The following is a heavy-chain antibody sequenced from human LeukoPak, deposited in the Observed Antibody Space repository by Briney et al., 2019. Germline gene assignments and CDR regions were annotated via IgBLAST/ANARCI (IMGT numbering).Heavy chain of an antibody. CDR1: GGSIGSSF. D-gene: IGHD1-26*01. CDR2: ISYNGRT. Sequence: PSETLSLTCSVFGGSIGSSFWNWIRLSPGKGLEWIGYISYNGRTNYSPSLKSRVIISIDTSKNQLSLNLTSVTAADTALYYCVRDRSGTYYNFDVWGHGTMVSVSA. V-gene: IGHV4-59*13. CDR3: VRDRSGTYYNFDV. J-gene: IGHJ3*01.